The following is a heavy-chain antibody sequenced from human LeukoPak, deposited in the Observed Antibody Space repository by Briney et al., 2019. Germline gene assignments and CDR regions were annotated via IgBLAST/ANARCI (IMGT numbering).Heavy chain of an antibody. CDR1: GGTFSSYA. CDR2: IIPIFGTA. V-gene: IGHV1-69*05. D-gene: IGHD5-18*01. Sequence: SVKVSCKASGGTFSSYAISWVRQAPGQGLEWMGGIIPIFGTANYAQKFQGRVTIITDESTSTAYMELSSLRSEDTAVYYCARDDTAEGYYYYYMDVWGKGTTVTVSS. CDR3: ARDDTAEGYYYYYMDV. J-gene: IGHJ6*03.